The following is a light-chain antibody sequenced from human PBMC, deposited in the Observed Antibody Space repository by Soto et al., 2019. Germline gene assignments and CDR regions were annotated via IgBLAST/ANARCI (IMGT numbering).Light chain of an antibody. CDR2: DNS. CDR1: SSNIGAGYD. V-gene: IGLV1-40*01. Sequence: QSVLTQPPSVSGAPGQRVTISCTGSSSNIGAGYDVHWYQQLPGTAPKLLIYDNSNRPSGVPDRFSGSKSGTSASLAISGLQAEDEADYYCQSYDSRLSGSRVFGTGTKATVL. J-gene: IGLJ1*01. CDR3: QSYDSRLSGSRV.